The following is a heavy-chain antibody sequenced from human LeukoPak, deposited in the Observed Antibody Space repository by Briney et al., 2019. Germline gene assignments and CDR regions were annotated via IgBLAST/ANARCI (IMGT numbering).Heavy chain of an antibody. CDR3: AKDREGTIADYFDY. CDR2: ISGSGGST. J-gene: IGHJ4*02. CDR1: GFTFSSYA. V-gene: IGHV3-23*01. Sequence: PGGSLRLSCAASGFTFSSYAMSWVRQAPGKGLEWGTSISGSGGSTYYADSVKGRFTISRDNSKNTLYLQMNSLRGEDTAVYYCAKDREGTIADYFDYWGQGTLVTVSS. D-gene: IGHD1-7*01.